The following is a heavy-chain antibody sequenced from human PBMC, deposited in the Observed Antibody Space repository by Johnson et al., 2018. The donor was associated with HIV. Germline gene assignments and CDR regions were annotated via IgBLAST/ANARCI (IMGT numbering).Heavy chain of an antibody. CDR3: ARANVLSAFDI. Sequence: EQLVESGGGLVQPGGSLRLSCAASGFTFSSYDMHWVRQATGKGLEWVSAIGTAGDTYYPGSVKGRFTISRENAKNSLYLQMNSLRAGDTAVYYCARANVLSAFDIWGQGTMVTVSS. V-gene: IGHV3-13*01. D-gene: IGHD6-6*01. J-gene: IGHJ3*02. CDR2: IGTAGDT. CDR1: GFTFSSYD.